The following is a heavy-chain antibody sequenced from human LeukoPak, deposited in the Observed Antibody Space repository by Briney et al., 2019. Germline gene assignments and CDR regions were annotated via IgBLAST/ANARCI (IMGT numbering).Heavy chain of an antibody. CDR2: ISYDGSNK. V-gene: IGHV3-30-3*01. J-gene: IGHJ4*02. D-gene: IGHD1-26*01. CDR3: AREYSGSYSPNIDY. CDR1: GFTFSNYW. Sequence: GGSLRLSCAASGFTFSNYWMHWVRQAPGKGLEWVAVISYDGSNKYYADSVKGRFTISRDNSKNTLYLQMNSLRAEDTAVYYCAREYSGSYSPNIDYWGQGTLVTVSS.